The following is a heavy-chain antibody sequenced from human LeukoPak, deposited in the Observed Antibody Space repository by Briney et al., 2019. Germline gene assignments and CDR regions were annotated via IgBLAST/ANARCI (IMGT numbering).Heavy chain of an antibody. CDR1: GYTFTGYY. CDR3: ARDQEDIVVVPAALTFDY. CDR2: INPNSGGT. V-gene: IGHV1-2*02. Sequence: ASVKVSCKASGYTFTGYYMHWVRQAPGQGLEWMGWINPNSGGTNYAQKFQGRVTMTRDTSISTAYMELRSLRSDDTAVYYCARDQEDIVVVPAALTFDYWGQGTLVTVSS. J-gene: IGHJ4*02. D-gene: IGHD2-2*01.